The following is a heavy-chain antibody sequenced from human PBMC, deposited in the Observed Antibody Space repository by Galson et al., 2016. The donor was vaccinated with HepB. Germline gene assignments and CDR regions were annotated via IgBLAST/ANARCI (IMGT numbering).Heavy chain of an antibody. J-gene: IGHJ3*02. CDR3: ARVRIRYFDWLSQFDSNVFDI. V-gene: IGHV7-4-1*02. CDR1: GYTFTNYA. CDR2: INTNTENP. Sequence: SVKVSCKASGYTFTNYAMNWVRQAPGQGLEWLGWINTNTENPTYAQGFTGRFVFSLDTSVSTAYLQISCLGADDTAIYYCARVRIRYFDWLSQFDSNVFDIWGQGTMVTVSS. D-gene: IGHD3-9*01.